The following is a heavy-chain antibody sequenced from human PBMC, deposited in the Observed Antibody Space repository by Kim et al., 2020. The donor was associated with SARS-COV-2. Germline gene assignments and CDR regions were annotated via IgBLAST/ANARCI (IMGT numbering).Heavy chain of an antibody. CDR3: ATRFGRDTIFGVVLLPRGYFDP. V-gene: IGHV1-24*01. J-gene: IGHJ5*02. Sequence: ASVKVSCKVSGYTLTELSMHWVRQAPGKGLEWMGGFDPEDGETIYAQKFQGRVTMTEDTSTDTAYMELSSLRSEDTAVYYCATRFGRDTIFGVVLLPRGYFDPWGQGTLVTVSS. D-gene: IGHD3-3*01. CDR2: FDPEDGET. CDR1: GYTLTELS.